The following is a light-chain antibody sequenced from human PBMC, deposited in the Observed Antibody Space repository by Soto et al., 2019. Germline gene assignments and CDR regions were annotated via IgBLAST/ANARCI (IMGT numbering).Light chain of an antibody. CDR2: EVT. CDR3: SSHTSGSTRV. Sequence: QSVLTQPASVSGSPGQSIAISCTGTFSDVGGYDYDSWYQQHPDKAPKLMIYEVTKRPSGVSNRSSGSKSGNTASLTISGLQPEDEADYYCSSHTSGSTRVFGSGTKVTVL. V-gene: IGLV2-14*01. J-gene: IGLJ1*01. CDR1: FSDVGGYDY.